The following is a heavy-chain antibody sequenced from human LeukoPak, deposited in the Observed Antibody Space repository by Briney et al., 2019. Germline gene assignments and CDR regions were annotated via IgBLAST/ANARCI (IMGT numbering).Heavy chain of an antibody. CDR2: INHSGST. J-gene: IGHJ4*02. Sequence: TSETLSLTCAVYGGSFSGYYWSWIRQPPGKGLEWIGEINHSGSTNYNPSLKSRVTISVDTSKNQFSLKLSSVTAADTAVYYCARGVYGDYIFGYWGQGTLVTVSS. CDR3: ARGVYGDYIFGY. CDR1: GGSFSGYY. D-gene: IGHD4-17*01. V-gene: IGHV4-34*01.